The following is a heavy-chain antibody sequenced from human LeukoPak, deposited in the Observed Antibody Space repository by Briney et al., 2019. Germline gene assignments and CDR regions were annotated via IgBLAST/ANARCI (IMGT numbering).Heavy chain of an antibody. Sequence: SETLSLTCTVSGGSISSGGYYWSWFRHPPGKALEWIGYIYYSGSTYYNPSLKSRVTISVDTSKNQFSLKLSSMTAADTAVYYCARGGISVAWWFDPWGQGTLVTVSS. CDR2: IYYSGST. CDR3: ARGGISVAWWFDP. J-gene: IGHJ5*02. CDR1: GGSISSGGYY. V-gene: IGHV4-31*03. D-gene: IGHD5-12*01.